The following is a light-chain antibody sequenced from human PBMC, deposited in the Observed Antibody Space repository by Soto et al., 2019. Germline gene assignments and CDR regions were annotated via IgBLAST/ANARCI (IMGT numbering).Light chain of an antibody. Sequence: DIQMTPSPSTLSASVGDRVTITCRASQSISSWLAWYQQKPGKAPKLLIDKASNLESGVPSRFSGSASGTEFTLTISSLQPDDLATYYCQQYNGYSDTLGQGTKLEIK. J-gene: IGKJ2*01. CDR2: KAS. CDR3: QQYNGYSDT. CDR1: QSISSW. V-gene: IGKV1-5*03.